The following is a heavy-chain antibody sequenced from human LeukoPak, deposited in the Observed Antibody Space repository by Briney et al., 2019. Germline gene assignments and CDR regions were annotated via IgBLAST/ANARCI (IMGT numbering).Heavy chain of an antibody. CDR3: AREKPFYDSSGYYYPIAFDY. J-gene: IGHJ4*02. D-gene: IGHD3-22*01. CDR2: INSDGINT. Sequence: PGGSLRLSCAASGFTFSSYSMNWVRQAPGKGLVWVSRINSDGINTSYADSVKGRFTISRDNAKNTLNLQMNSLRAEDTALYYCAREKPFYDSSGYYYPIAFDYWGQGTLVTVSS. CDR1: GFTFSSYS. V-gene: IGHV3-74*01.